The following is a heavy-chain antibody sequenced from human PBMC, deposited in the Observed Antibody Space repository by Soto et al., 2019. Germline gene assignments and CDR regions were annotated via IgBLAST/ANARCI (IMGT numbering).Heavy chain of an antibody. V-gene: IGHV2-5*02. J-gene: IGHJ3*01. CDR3: AHRDSYYDSSGFAFDV. CDR2: IYWDDDK. Sequence: QITLKESGPTLVKPTQTLTLTCTFSGFSLRTTGLGVGWIRQPPGKALEWLALIYWDDDKRYSPSLKNRVTITRDTSENQVVLTMTNMDPVDTATYYCAHRDSYYDSSGFAFDVWGQGTMVTVYS. D-gene: IGHD3-22*01. CDR1: GFSLRTTGLG.